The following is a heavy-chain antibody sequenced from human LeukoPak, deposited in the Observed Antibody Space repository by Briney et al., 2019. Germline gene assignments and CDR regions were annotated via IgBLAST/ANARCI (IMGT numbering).Heavy chain of an antibody. V-gene: IGHV5-51*01. Sequence: GESLKISCKGSGYSFTSYWIGWVRQMPGKGLEWMGIIYPGDSDTRYSPSFQGQVTISADKSISTAYPQWSSLKASDTAMYYCAGAGSSWDYAFDIWGQGTMVTVSS. J-gene: IGHJ3*02. CDR3: AGAGSSWDYAFDI. CDR1: GYSFTSYW. CDR2: IYPGDSDT. D-gene: IGHD6-13*01.